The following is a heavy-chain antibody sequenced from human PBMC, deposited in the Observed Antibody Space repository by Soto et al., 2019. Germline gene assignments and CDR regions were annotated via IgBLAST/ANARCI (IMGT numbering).Heavy chain of an antibody. CDR3: ARAPRVVVPAANNWFDP. D-gene: IGHD2-2*01. CDR1: GFTFSSYA. CDR2: ISGSSSYI. J-gene: IGHJ5*02. V-gene: IGHV3-21*01. Sequence: EVQLLESGGGLVQPGGSLRLSCAASGFTFSSYAMSWVRQAPGKGLEWVSAISGSSSYIYYADSVKGRFTISRDNAKNSLYLQMNSLRAEDTAVYYCARAPRVVVPAANNWFDPWGQGTLVTVSS.